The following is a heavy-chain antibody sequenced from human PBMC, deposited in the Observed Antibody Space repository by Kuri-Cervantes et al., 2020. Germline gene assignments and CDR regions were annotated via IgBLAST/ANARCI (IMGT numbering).Heavy chain of an antibody. CDR2: IYYSGST. J-gene: IGHJ6*03. CDR3: ARVGPYDFWSGYYPYYYYMDV. D-gene: IGHD3-3*01. V-gene: IGHV4-31*01. Sequence: SETLSLTCTLSGGPISSGGYYWSWIRQHPGKGLEWIGYIYYSGSTYYNPSLNSLVTISVDTSKNQFSLKLSSVTTADTAVYCCARVGPYDFWSGYYPYYYYMDVWGKGTTVTVSS. CDR1: GGPISSGGYY.